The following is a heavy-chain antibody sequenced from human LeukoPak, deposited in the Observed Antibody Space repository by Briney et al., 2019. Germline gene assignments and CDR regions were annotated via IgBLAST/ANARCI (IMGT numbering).Heavy chain of an antibody. D-gene: IGHD3-22*01. CDR1: GYTFSAHY. J-gene: IGHJ3*01. Sequence: GASVKVSCKASGYTFSAHYIHWLRQAPGQGLEYMGWINPSAGDTRFAERSKGRVTLTRDTSTTTVYMELTRLTFGDTAVYFCARGMYSSSESFDVWGQGTMVVVSS. CDR3: ARGMYSSSESFDV. V-gene: IGHV1-2*02. CDR2: INPSAGDT.